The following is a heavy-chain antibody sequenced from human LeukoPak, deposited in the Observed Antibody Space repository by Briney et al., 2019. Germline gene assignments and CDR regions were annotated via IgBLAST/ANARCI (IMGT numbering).Heavy chain of an antibody. V-gene: IGHV3-21*01. D-gene: IGHD1-7*01. J-gene: IGHJ4*02. Sequence: GGSLRLSCAASGFTFSSYSMDWVRQAPGKGLEWVSCISSSSSYIYYADSVKGRFTISRDNAKNSLYLQMNSLRAEDTAVYYCARAHNWNYGTFDYWGQGTLVTVSS. CDR1: GFTFSSYS. CDR2: ISSSSSYI. CDR3: ARAHNWNYGTFDY.